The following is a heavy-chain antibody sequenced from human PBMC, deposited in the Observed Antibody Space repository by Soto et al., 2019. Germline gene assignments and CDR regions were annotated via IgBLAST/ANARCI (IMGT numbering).Heavy chain of an antibody. CDR3: ARERRVGFHGDYVFSY. CDR2: INPSGGST. D-gene: IGHD4-17*01. V-gene: IGHV1-46*01. J-gene: IGHJ4*02. CDR1: GYTFTSYY. Sequence: ASVKVSCKASGYTFTSYYMHWVRQAPGQGLEWMGIINPSGGSTSYAQKFQGRVTMTRDTSTSTVYMELSSLRSEDTAVYYCARERRVGFHGDYVFSYWGQGTLVTVSS.